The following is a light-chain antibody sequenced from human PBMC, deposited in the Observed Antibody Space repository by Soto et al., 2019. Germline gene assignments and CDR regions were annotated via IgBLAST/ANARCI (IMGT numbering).Light chain of an antibody. CDR2: TAS. J-gene: IGKJ4*01. CDR3: QQANSLPLT. Sequence: DIQMTQSPSSVSASVGDRVTITCRASQGISSWLARYQQKPGKAPKLLISTASRLQSGVPSRFSGSGSGTDFNLTISSLQPEDFAAYYCQQANSLPLTFGGGTKVEI. CDR1: QGISSW. V-gene: IGKV1-12*01.